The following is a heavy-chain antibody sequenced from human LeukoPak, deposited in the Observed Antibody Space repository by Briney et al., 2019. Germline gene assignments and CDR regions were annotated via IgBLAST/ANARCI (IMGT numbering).Heavy chain of an antibody. CDR2: INQDGSEK. Sequence: GGSLRLSCAASGFSFSNYWVTWVRQAPGKRLQWVANINQDGSEKHYEDSVRGRFTISRDNAKNSLYLQMNSLRAEDTAVYYCASNWNYVRGYGMDVWGQGTTVTVSS. D-gene: IGHD1-7*01. V-gene: IGHV3-7*01. CDR3: ASNWNYVRGYGMDV. J-gene: IGHJ6*02. CDR1: GFSFSNYW.